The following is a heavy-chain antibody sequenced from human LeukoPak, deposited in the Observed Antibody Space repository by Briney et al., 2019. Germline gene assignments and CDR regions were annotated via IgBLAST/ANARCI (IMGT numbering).Heavy chain of an antibody. CDR1: GFIFSSFA. D-gene: IGHD3-22*01. V-gene: IGHV3-23*01. Sequence: PEGSLRLSCTASGFIFSSFAMNWVRQAPGKGLEWVSGISASGGNTNYADSVKGRFTISRDNSQNTLYLQVDSLRAEDTAIYYCAKDFYESSGYSFDYWGQGTLVAVSS. CDR2: ISASGGNT. CDR3: AKDFYESSGYSFDY. J-gene: IGHJ4*02.